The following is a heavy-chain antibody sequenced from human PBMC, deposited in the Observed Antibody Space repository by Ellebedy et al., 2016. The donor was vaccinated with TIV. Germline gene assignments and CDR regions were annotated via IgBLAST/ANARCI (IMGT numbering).Heavy chain of an antibody. J-gene: IGHJ4*02. CDR1: GGSVSSGSYH. Sequence: GSLRLSXTVSGGSVSSGSYHWAWIRQPPGKGLEWIGNILYSGSTNYSPSLRSRVTMSVDTAKNQFSLKVNSVTAADTAVYFCATYRAGAGGTGYWGQGTLVTVSS. V-gene: IGHV4-61*01. CDR2: ILYSGST. CDR3: ATYRAGAGGTGY. D-gene: IGHD1-1*01.